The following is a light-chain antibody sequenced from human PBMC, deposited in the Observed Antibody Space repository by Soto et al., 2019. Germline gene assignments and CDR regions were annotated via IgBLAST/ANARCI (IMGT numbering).Light chain of an antibody. CDR2: GAS. J-gene: IGKJ5*01. Sequence: EIVLTQSQDTLSVSPGETATLSCLASQSVSSNLAWYQQKPGQAPRLLIYGASTRATGIPARFSGSGSGTEFTLTISSLQSEDFAVYYCQQYNNWLITFGQGTRLEIK. CDR1: QSVSSN. V-gene: IGKV3-15*01. CDR3: QQYNNWLIT.